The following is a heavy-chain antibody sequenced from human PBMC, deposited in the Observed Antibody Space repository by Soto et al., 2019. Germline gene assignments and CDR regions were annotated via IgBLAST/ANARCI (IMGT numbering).Heavy chain of an antibody. V-gene: IGHV4-31*03. CDR3: ARGKTGTAPYYFDY. CDR2: IYYSGST. CDR1: GGSISSGGYY. Sequence: SDTLSLTCTVSGGSISSGGYYWSWIRQHPGKGLEWIGYIYYSGSTYYNPSLKSRVTISVDTSKNQFSLKLSSVTAADTAVYYCARGKTGTAPYYFDYWGQGTLVTVSS. D-gene: IGHD1-1*01. J-gene: IGHJ4*02.